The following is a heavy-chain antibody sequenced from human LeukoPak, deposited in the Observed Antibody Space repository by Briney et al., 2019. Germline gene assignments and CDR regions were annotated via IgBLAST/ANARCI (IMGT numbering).Heavy chain of an antibody. D-gene: IGHD4-17*01. CDR3: AREGIYGDYRH. CDR1: GGSMSNYY. J-gene: IGHJ4*02. Sequence: SETLSLTCSVSGGSMSNYYWTWIRQPPGKGLEWLGRIYSNENIRYNPSLKSRVSISVDTSKNQFSLKLSSVTAADTAVYYCAREGIYGDYRHWGQGTLVTVSS. CDR2: IYSNENI. V-gene: IGHV4-4*07.